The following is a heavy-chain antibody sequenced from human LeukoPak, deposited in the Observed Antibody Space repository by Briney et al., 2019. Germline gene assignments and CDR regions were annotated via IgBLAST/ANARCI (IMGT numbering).Heavy chain of an antibody. CDR2: INMDGFSI. D-gene: IGHD6-13*01. Sequence: GGSLRLSCAASGFTFSSYWMYWVRQAPGKGLVWVSRINMDGFSISYADSVKGRFTISRDNAKNTLYLQMNSLRAEDTAAYYCVRAIAAARDYWGQGTLVTVSS. CDR1: GFTFSSYW. J-gene: IGHJ4*02. V-gene: IGHV3-74*01. CDR3: VRAIAAARDY.